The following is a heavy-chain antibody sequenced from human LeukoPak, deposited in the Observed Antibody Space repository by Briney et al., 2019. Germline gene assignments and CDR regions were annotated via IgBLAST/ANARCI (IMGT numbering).Heavy chain of an antibody. V-gene: IGHV3-33*08. CDR3: ARDQEYYYYYGMDV. J-gene: IGHJ6*02. CDR1: GFTVSSNY. Sequence: GGSLRLSCAASGFTVSSNYMSWVRQAPGKGLEWVAVIWYDGSNKYYADSVKGRFTISRDNSKNTLYLQMNSLRAEDTAVYYCARDQEYYYYYGMDVWGQGTTVTVSS. CDR2: IWYDGSNK.